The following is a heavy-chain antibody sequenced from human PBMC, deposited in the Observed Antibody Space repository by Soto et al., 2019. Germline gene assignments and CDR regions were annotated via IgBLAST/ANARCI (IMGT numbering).Heavy chain of an antibody. CDR3: ARANWYSEY. J-gene: IGHJ4*02. CDR1: GGSINNHY. D-gene: IGHD7-27*01. CDR2: IYYTGST. Sequence: QVHLQESGPGLVKPSETLSLTCTVSGGSINNHYWSWIRQPPGKGLEWIGYIYYTGSTNYNPSLKSRVTMSVDTSKNQCYLNLTSLTAADTAIYYCARANWYSEYWGQGTLVTVSS. V-gene: IGHV4-59*11.